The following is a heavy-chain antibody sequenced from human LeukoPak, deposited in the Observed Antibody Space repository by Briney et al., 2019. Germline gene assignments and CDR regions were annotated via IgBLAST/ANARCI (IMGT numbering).Heavy chain of an antibody. V-gene: IGHV3-21*01. Sequence: GGSLRLSCAASGFTFSNYAMHWVRQAPGKGLEWVSSISSSGTYLYYADSVKGRFTISRDNAKDSLYLQMNSLRVEDTAVYFCVRGLFGVINPTDYWGQGTRVTVSS. CDR3: VRGLFGVINPTDY. J-gene: IGHJ4*02. CDR2: ISSSGTYL. CDR1: GFTFSNYA. D-gene: IGHD3-3*01.